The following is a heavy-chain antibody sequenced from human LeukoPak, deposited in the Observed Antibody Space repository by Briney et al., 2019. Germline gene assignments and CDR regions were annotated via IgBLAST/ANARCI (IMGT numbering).Heavy chain of an antibody. CDR3: AIENYYDSSGYSKAFDY. CDR2: IEPNSGGA. J-gene: IGHJ4*02. D-gene: IGHD3-22*01. Sequence: ASVKVSCKTSGYTFTVKFLHWLRQAPGQGLEWMGGIEPNSGGAVYGQNFRGRVTVTRDTSVITAYMELSRLRSDDTAVYYCAIENYYDSSGYSKAFDYWGQGTLVTVYS. V-gene: IGHV1-2*02. CDR1: GYTFTVKF.